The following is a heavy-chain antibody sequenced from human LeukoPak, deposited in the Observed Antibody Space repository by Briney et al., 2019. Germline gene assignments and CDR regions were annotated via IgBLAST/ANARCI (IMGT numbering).Heavy chain of an antibody. CDR3: ARPRIAAARGAFDI. CDR2: INWNGGST. CDR1: GFTFDDYG. Sequence: GGSLRLSCAASGFTFDDYGMSWVRQAPGKGLEWVSGINWNGGSTGYADSVKGRFTISRDNAKKSLYPQMNSLRAEDTALYYCARPRIAAARGAFDIWGQGTMVTVSS. V-gene: IGHV3-20*04. D-gene: IGHD6-13*01. J-gene: IGHJ3*02.